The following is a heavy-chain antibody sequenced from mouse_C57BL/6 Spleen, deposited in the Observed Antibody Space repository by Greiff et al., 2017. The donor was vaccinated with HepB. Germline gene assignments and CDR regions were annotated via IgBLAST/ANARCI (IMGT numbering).Heavy chain of an antibody. CDR3: GRDGYGNSPWFAY. CDR2: IYPRSGNT. CDR1: GYTFTSYG. Sequence: QVQLKESGAELARPGASVKLSCKASGYTFTSYGISWVKQRTGQGLEWIGEIYPRSGNTYYNEKFKGKATLTADKSSSTAYMELRSLTSEDSAVYFCGRDGYGNSPWFAYGGQGTLVTVS. D-gene: IGHD2-1*01. J-gene: IGHJ3*01. V-gene: IGHV1-81*01.